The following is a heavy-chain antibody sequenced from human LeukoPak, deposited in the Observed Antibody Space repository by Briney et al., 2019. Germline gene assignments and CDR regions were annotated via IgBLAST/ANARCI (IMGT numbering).Heavy chain of an antibody. CDR1: GFTFSRHR. D-gene: IGHD1-14*01. J-gene: IGHJ1*01. V-gene: IGHV3-74*01. CDR2: TNADESSA. Sequence: GGSLRLSCAASGFTFSRHRMYWVRQAPGKGLVWVSRTNADESSAIIADSVKGRFTISRDNARDTVYLQMNSLSVEDTAVYFCGSGITEEDSVAIEHWGQGTLVTVSS. CDR3: GSGITEEDSVAIEH.